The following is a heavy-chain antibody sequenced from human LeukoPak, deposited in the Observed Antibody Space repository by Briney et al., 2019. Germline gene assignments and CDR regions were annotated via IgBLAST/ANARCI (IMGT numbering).Heavy chain of an antibody. CDR2: ISWDGNIQ. CDR3: ARDYSGWYVFDY. Sequence: GGSLRLSCAASGFTFRSHAIHWVRQAPGKGLEWVAFISWDGNIQYYAESVKGRFTLSRDNSKNTEYLQMNSLRFEDTAVYHCARDYSGWYVFDYWGQGTLVAVSP. CDR1: GFTFRSHA. J-gene: IGHJ4*02. D-gene: IGHD6-19*01. V-gene: IGHV3-30-3*01.